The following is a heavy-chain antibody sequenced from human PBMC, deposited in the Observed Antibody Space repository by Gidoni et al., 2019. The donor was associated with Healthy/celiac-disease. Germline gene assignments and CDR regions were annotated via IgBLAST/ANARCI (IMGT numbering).Heavy chain of an antibody. CDR3: AKAPPPYGSGSSYNWFDP. V-gene: IGHV3-23*01. Sequence: EVQLLESGGGLVQPGGSLRLSCAASGFTFSSYAMRWVRQAPGKGLEWVSAISGRGGSKYSADSVKGRFTISRDNSKNTLYLQMNSLRAEDTAVYYCAKAPPPYGSGSSYNWFDPWGQGTLVTVSS. CDR1: GFTFSSYA. J-gene: IGHJ5*02. D-gene: IGHD3-10*01. CDR2: ISGRGGSK.